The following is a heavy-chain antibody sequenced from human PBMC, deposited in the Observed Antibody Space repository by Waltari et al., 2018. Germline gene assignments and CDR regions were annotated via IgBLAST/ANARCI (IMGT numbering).Heavy chain of an antibody. D-gene: IGHD3-22*01. CDR2: INHSGST. CDR3: ARGGGSSGYGVYYYYYYMDV. Sequence: QVQLQQWGAGLLKPSETLSLTCAVYGGSFSGYYWSWIRQPPGKGLEWIGEINHSGSTNYNPSLKSRVTISVDTSKNQFSLKLSSVTAADTAVYYCARGGGSSGYGVYYYYYYMDVWGKGTTVTVSS. V-gene: IGHV4-34*01. J-gene: IGHJ6*03. CDR1: GGSFSGYY.